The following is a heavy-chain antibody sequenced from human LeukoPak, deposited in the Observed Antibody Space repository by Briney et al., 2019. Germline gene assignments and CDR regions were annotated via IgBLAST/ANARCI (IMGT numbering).Heavy chain of an antibody. CDR2: MVYSGRVART. Sequence: PSETLSLTCTVSGGSITNYYWIWTGQPPGNGLDWVGCMVYSGRVARTKYHPSLEQRVTMSLDTSNHQLPLTLRSVTAADTAVHYCARHATTAAPDWFDPWGPGPLVTASS. D-gene: IGHD1-1*01. CDR1: GGSITNYY. J-gene: IGHJ5*01. CDR3: ARHATTAAPDWFDP. V-gene: IGHV4-59*01.